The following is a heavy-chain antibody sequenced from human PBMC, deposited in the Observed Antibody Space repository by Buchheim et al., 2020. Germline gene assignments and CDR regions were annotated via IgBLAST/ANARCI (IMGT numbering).Heavy chain of an antibody. CDR2: ISYDGSNK. CDR3: ARDLSGSGSYYYYGMDV. CDR1: GFTFSSYA. Sequence: VQLLESGGGLVQAGGSLRLSCAASGFTFSSYAMHWVRQAPGKGLEWVAVISYDGSNKYYADSVKGRFTISRDNAKNTLYLQMNSLRAEDTAVYYCARDLSGSGSYYYYGMDVWGQGTT. V-gene: IGHV3-30-3*01. J-gene: IGHJ6*02. D-gene: IGHD3-10*01.